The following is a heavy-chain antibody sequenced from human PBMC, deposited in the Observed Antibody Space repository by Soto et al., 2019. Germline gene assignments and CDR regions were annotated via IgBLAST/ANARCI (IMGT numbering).Heavy chain of an antibody. CDR1: GFTFSSYS. CDR2: ISYDGSNK. CDR3: AKTSGG. J-gene: IGHJ3*01. V-gene: IGHV3-30*18. Sequence: GGSLRLSCAASGFTFSSYSMNWVRQAPGKGLEWVAVISYDGSNKYYADSVKGRFTISRDNSKNTLYLQMNSLRAEDTAVYYCAKTSGGWGQGTMVTVSS.